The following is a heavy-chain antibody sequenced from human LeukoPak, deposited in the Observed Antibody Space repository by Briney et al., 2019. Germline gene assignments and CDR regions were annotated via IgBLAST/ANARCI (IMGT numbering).Heavy chain of an antibody. Sequence: PGGSLRLSCAASGFTFSSYGMHWVRQAPGKGLEWVAFKRNDGSNEYYADSVKGRFTISRDNSENTLYLQMNSLRAEDTAVYHCAKDDGSGRYPPYYYYMDVWGKGTTVTVSS. V-gene: IGHV3-30*02. D-gene: IGHD3-10*01. J-gene: IGHJ6*03. CDR3: AKDDGSGRYPPYYYYMDV. CDR2: KRNDGSNE. CDR1: GFTFSSYG.